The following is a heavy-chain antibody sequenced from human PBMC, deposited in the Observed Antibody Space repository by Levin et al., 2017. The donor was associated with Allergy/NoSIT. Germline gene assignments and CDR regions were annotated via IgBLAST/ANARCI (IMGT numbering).Heavy chain of an antibody. CDR1: GGSISSSSYY. Sequence: SETLSLTCTVSGGSISSSSYYWGWIRQPPGKGLEWIGYIYDTGNTNYNPSLKSRVTLSVDTSKNQFSLKLSSVTPADTAVYYCARFVWGSYRGFDYWGQGTLVTVSS. D-gene: IGHD3-16*02. CDR3: ARFVWGSYRGFDY. V-gene: IGHV4-39*07. CDR2: IYDTGNT. J-gene: IGHJ4*02.